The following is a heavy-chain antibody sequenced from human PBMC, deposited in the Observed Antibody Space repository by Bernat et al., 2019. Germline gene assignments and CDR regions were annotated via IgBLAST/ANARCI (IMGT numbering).Heavy chain of an antibody. J-gene: IGHJ4*02. D-gene: IGHD2-21*02. V-gene: IGHV3-66*01. CDR3: VGFGGHSV. CDR1: GFTVSNNH. CDR2: IYDTGVT. Sequence: EVQLVESGGGLVQPGGSLRLSCAASGFTVSNNHVTWVRQAPGKGLECVSVIYDTGVTFYTDSVKGRFTISRDTSKNTVNLEMNSLGAEDVAVYYCVGFGGHSVWGQGTLVTVSS.